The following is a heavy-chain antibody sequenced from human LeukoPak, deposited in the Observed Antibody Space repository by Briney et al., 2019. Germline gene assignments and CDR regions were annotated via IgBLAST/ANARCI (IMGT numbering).Heavy chain of an antibody. CDR1: GGTFSSYT. CDR2: IIPILDIA. J-gene: IGHJ4*02. Sequence: SVKVSCKASGGTFSSYTISWVRQAPGQGLEWMGRIIPILDIANYAQKFQGRVTITPDKSTSTAYMELSSLRSEDTAVYYCARGYGSGSYSQFDYWGQGTLVTVSS. D-gene: IGHD3-10*01. CDR3: ARGYGSGSYSQFDY. V-gene: IGHV1-69*02.